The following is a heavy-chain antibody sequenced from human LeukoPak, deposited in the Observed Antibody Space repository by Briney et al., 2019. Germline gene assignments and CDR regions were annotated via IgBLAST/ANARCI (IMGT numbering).Heavy chain of an antibody. Sequence: PGGSLRLSCAGSGFTFSSYALSWVRQAPGKGLEWVSVISGSGGRTDYADSVRGRFTTSRDNSKNTVYMQMNSLRAEDTAVYYCTKDREQMVPQAPPRAPYAMDVWGQGTTVTVSS. CDR3: TKDREQMVPQAPPRAPYAMDV. CDR2: ISGSGGRT. J-gene: IGHJ6*02. D-gene: IGHD6-13*01. V-gene: IGHV3-23*01. CDR1: GFTFSSYA.